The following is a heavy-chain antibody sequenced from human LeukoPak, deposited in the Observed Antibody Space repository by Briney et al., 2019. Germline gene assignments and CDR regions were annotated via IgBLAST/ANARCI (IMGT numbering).Heavy chain of an antibody. V-gene: IGHV4-59*01. Sequence: SETLSLTCTVSGGSISSYYWSWIRQPPGKGLEWIGYIYYSGSTNYNPSLKSRVTISVATSKNQFSLKLSSVTAADTAVYYCARDNRRDGYNSDAFDIWGQGTMVTVSS. CDR3: ARDNRRDGYNSDAFDI. CDR2: IYYSGST. J-gene: IGHJ3*02. CDR1: GGSISSYY. D-gene: IGHD5-24*01.